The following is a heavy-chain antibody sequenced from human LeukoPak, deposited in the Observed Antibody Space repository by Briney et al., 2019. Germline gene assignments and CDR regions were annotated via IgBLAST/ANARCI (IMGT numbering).Heavy chain of an antibody. CDR1: GGTFSNYA. CDR3: ARDIVVVVAATHPDAFDV. Sequence: GASVKVSCKASGGTFSNYAISWVRQAPGQGLEWMGWINPNTGGTNYAQKFQGRVTMTRDTSISTAYMELSRPRSDDTAVYYCARDIVVVVAATHPDAFDVWGQGTMVTVSS. CDR2: INPNTGGT. J-gene: IGHJ3*01. D-gene: IGHD2-15*01. V-gene: IGHV1-2*02.